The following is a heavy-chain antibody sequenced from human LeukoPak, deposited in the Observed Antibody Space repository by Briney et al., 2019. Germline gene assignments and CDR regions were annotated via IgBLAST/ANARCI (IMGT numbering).Heavy chain of an antibody. V-gene: IGHV3-23*01. CDR3: AKGRSRRVAAAAANWFDP. CDR2: ISGSGGST. Sequence: GGSLRLSCAASGFTFSSYAMSWVRQAPGKGLEWVSAISGSGGSTYYADSVKGRFTISRDNSKNTLYLQMNSLRAEDTAVYYCAKGRSRRVAAAAANWFDPWGQGTLVTVSS. J-gene: IGHJ5*02. D-gene: IGHD6-13*01. CDR1: GFTFSSYA.